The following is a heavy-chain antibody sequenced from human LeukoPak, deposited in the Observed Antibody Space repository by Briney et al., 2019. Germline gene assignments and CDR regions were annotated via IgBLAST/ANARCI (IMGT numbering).Heavy chain of an antibody. CDR3: ARKEGSIAARIDY. Sequence: KPSENLSLNCAVSGYSISSGYYWGWIRQPPGKGPEWIGSIYHSGSTYYNPSLKSRVTISVDTSKNQFSLKLSSVTAADTAVYYCARKEGSIAARIDYWGQGTLVTVSS. V-gene: IGHV4-38-2*01. J-gene: IGHJ4*02. CDR1: GYSISSGYY. D-gene: IGHD6-6*01. CDR2: IYHSGST.